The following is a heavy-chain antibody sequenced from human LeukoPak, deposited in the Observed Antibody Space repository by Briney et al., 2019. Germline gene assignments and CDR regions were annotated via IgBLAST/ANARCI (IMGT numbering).Heavy chain of an antibody. Sequence: PGRSLRLSCAASGFTFSSYAMSWVRQAAGKGLEWVSAISGSGGSKYYADSVKGRFTISRDNSKNTLYLQMNSLRAEDTAVYYCAKSFLAMTTVTSLDYWGQGTLVTVSS. V-gene: IGHV3-23*01. D-gene: IGHD4-17*01. J-gene: IGHJ4*02. CDR1: GFTFSSYA. CDR3: AKSFLAMTTVTSLDY. CDR2: ISGSGGSK.